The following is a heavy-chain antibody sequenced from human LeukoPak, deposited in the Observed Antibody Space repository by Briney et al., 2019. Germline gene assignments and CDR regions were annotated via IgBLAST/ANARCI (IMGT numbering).Heavy chain of an antibody. CDR3: ASGKYSGSFRWDYYYGMDV. CDR1: GGSISSYY. Sequence: PSETLSLTCTVSGGSISSYYWSWIRQPPGKGLEWIGYIYYSGSTNYNPSLKSRVTISVDTSKNQFSLKLSSVTAADTAVYYCASGKYSGSFRWDYYYGMDVWGQGTTVTVSS. CDR2: IYYSGST. V-gene: IGHV4-59*08. D-gene: IGHD1-26*01. J-gene: IGHJ6*02.